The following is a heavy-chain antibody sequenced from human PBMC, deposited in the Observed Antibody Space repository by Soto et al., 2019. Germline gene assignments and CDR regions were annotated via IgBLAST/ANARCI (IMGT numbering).Heavy chain of an antibody. V-gene: IGHV4-34*01. Sequence: SETLSLTCAVYGGSFSGYYWSWIRQPPGKGLEWIGEINHSGSTNYNPSLKSRVTISVDTSKNQFSLKLSSVTAADTAVYYCARQGISGWFDPWGQGTLVTVSS. J-gene: IGHJ5*02. CDR1: GGSFSGYY. CDR2: INHSGST. CDR3: ARQGISGWFDP. D-gene: IGHD2-15*01.